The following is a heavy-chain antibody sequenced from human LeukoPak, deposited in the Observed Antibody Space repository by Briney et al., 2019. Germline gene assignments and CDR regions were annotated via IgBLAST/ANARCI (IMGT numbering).Heavy chain of an antibody. Sequence: SETLSLTCTVSGGSISSYYWSWIRQPPGKGLEWIGYIYYSGITNYNPSLKSRVTISVDTSKNQFSLKLNSVTAADTAVYYCARDLAYSSSWYEGGWFDPWGQGTLVTVSS. D-gene: IGHD6-13*01. CDR3: ARDLAYSSSWYEGGWFDP. J-gene: IGHJ5*02. CDR1: GGSISSYY. CDR2: IYYSGIT. V-gene: IGHV4-59*01.